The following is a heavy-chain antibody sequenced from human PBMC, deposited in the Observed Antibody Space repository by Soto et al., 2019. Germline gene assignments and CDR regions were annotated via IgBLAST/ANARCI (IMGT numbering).Heavy chain of an antibody. V-gene: IGHV4-39*01. CDR1: GGSISSSSYY. CDR2: IYYSGST. J-gene: IGHJ6*02. D-gene: IGHD6-6*01. Sequence: SETLSLTYTVSGGSISSSSYYWGWIRQPPGKGLEWIGSIYYSGSTYYNPSLKSRVTISVDTSKNQFSLKLSSVTAADTAVYYCARLSGVGAARDYYYYGMDVWGQGTTVTVSS. CDR3: ARLSGVGAARDYYYYGMDV.